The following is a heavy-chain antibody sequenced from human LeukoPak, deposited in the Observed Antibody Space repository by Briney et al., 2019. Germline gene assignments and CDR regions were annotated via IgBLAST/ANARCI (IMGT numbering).Heavy chain of an antibody. CDR2: ISGSGGST. CDR1: GFTFSSYG. Sequence: PGGTLRLSCAASGFTFSSYGMSWVRQAPGKGLEWVSAISGSGGSTYYADSVKGRFTISRDNSKNTLYLQMNSLRAEGTAVYYCAKSSGSYLNWFDPWGQGTLVTVSS. J-gene: IGHJ5*02. D-gene: IGHD1-26*01. CDR3: AKSSGSYLNWFDP. V-gene: IGHV3-23*01.